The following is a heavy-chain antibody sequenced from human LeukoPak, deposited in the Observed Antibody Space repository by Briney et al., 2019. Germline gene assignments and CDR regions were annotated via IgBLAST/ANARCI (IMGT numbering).Heavy chain of an antibody. CDR2: ISSNGGST. D-gene: IGHD6-13*01. V-gene: IGHV3-64*01. J-gene: IGHJ6*02. Sequence: SGGSLRLSCAASGFPFSSYAMHWVRQAPGKGLEYVSAISSNGGSTYYANSVKGRFTISRDNSKNTLYLQMGSLRAEDVAVYYCARGERYSSSWYERRSYYYYGMDVWGQGTTVTVSS. CDR1: GFPFSSYA. CDR3: ARGERYSSSWYERRSYYYYGMDV.